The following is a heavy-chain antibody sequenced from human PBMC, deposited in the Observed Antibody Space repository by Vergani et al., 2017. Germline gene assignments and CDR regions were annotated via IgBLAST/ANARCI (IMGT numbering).Heavy chain of an antibody. D-gene: IGHD6-19*01. V-gene: IGHV3-23*01. CDR1: GFTFSSYA. CDR3: AKLGGWSWKFSISSYYFDY. CDR2: ISGSGGST. J-gene: IGHJ4*02. Sequence: EVQLLESGGGLVQPGGSLRLSCAASGFTFSSYAMSWVRPAPGKGLEWVSAISGSGGSTYYADSVKGRFTISRDNSKNTLYLQMNSLRAEDTAVYYCAKLGGWSWKFSISSYYFDYWGQGTLVTVSS.